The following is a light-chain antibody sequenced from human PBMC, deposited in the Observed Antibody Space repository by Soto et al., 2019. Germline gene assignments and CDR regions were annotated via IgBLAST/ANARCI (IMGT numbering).Light chain of an antibody. Sequence: DIQMTHSPSTLSASVLYRVTITCRASQSISSWLAWYQQKPGKAPKLLIYDASSLESGVPSRFSGSGSGTEFTLTISSLQPDDFATYYCQQYNSYSPTFGQGTKVDIK. CDR1: QSISSW. J-gene: IGKJ1*01. CDR3: QQYNSYSPT. CDR2: DAS. V-gene: IGKV1-5*01.